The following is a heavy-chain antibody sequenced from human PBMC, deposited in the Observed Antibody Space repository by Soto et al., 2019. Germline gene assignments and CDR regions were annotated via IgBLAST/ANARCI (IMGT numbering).Heavy chain of an antibody. V-gene: IGHV4-39*01. CDR3: VRDYDSSGDY. D-gene: IGHD3-22*01. Sequence: SETLSLTCTVSGGSISTSSYYWGWIRQPPGKGLEWIGSIYYSGSTYYNPSLKSRVTISVDTSKNQFSLKLSSVTAADTAVYYCVRDYDSSGDYWGQGTLVTVSS. CDR1: GGSISTSSYY. CDR2: IYYSGST. J-gene: IGHJ4*02.